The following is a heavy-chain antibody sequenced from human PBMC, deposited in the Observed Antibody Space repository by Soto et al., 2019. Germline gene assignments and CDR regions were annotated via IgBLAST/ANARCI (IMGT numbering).Heavy chain of an antibody. J-gene: IGHJ3*01. D-gene: IGHD1-26*01. V-gene: IGHV3-30*18. Sequence: QVQLVESGGGVVQPGRSLRLSCAASGFTFSSYGMHWVRQAPGKGLEWVAVISYDGSNKYYADSVKGRFTISRDNSKNTLYLQMNSLRAEETAVYYCAKDRRERYDAFDLWGQGTMVTVSS. CDR3: AKDRRERYDAFDL. CDR1: GFTFSSYG. CDR2: ISYDGSNK.